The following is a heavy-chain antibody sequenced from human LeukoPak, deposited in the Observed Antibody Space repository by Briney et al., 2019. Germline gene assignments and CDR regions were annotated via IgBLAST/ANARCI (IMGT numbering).Heavy chain of an antibody. V-gene: IGHV1-46*01. CDR2: IYPSGGST. CDR1: GYTFTSYY. CDR3: ATEFARGSSYDY. Sequence: GASVKVSCKASGYTFTSYYMHWVRQAPGQGLEWMGIIYPSGGSTRYAQKFQGRVTMTRDTSTSTVYMELSSLRSEDTAVYYCATEFARGSSYDYWGQGTLVTVSS. D-gene: IGHD1-26*01. J-gene: IGHJ4*02.